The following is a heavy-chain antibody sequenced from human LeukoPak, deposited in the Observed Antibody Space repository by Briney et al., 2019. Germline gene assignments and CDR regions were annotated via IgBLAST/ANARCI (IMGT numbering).Heavy chain of an antibody. CDR2: ISSSGSAM. V-gene: IGHV3-11*01. Sequence: GGSLRLSCAASAFTFSDYYMSWIRQAPGKGLEWVSYISSSGSAMYYADSVKGRFTISRDNSKTSLYLQMNSLRAEDTAAYYCARVPDYGSGRPSPAYSYGMDVWGQGTTVTVSS. CDR3: ARVPDYGSGRPSPAYSYGMDV. D-gene: IGHD3-10*01. CDR1: AFTFSDYY. J-gene: IGHJ6*02.